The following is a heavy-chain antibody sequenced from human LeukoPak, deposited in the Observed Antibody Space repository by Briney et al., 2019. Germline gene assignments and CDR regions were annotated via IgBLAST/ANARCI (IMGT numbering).Heavy chain of an antibody. D-gene: IGHD3-10*01. Sequence: SETLSLTCTVSGGSISSSSYYWGWIRQPPGKGLEWIGSIYYSGSTYYNPSLKSRVTISVDTSKNQFSLKLCSVTAADTAVYYCARDYYGSGSLGYFQHWGQGTLVTVSS. J-gene: IGHJ1*01. CDR1: GGSISSSSYY. CDR3: ARDYYGSGSLGYFQH. V-gene: IGHV4-39*07. CDR2: IYYSGST.